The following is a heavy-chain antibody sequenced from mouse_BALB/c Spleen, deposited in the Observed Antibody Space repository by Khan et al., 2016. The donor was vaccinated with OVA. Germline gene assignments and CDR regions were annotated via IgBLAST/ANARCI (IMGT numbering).Heavy chain of an antibody. V-gene: IGHV14-4*02. CDR1: GFNIKDYY. J-gene: IGHJ3*01. CDR2: IDPENGDT. D-gene: IGHD2-4*01. Sequence: VQLQQSGAELVRSGASVKLSCTASGFNIKDYYMHWVKQRPEQGLEWIGWIDPENGDTEYAPKFQGKATMTADTSSNTAYLQLSSLTSEDTAVSYCNEITTGFAYWGQGTLVTVSA. CDR3: NEITTGFAY.